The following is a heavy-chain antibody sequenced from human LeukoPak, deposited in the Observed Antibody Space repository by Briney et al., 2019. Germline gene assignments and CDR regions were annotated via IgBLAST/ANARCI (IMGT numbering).Heavy chain of an antibody. D-gene: IGHD1-26*01. V-gene: IGHV4-59*08. CDR2: IYYSGNT. CDR3: ARAAATTRNGFGY. J-gene: IGHJ4*02. Sequence: SETPSLTCTVSGDSISGYYWSWIRQPPGKGLEWIGYIYYSGNTNYNPSLKSRVTISVDTSKNQFSLKLSFVTAADTAVYFCARAAATTRNGFGYWGQGTLVTVSS. CDR1: GDSISGYY.